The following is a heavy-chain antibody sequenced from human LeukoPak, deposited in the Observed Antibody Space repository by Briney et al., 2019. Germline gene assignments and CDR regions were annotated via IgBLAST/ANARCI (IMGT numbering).Heavy chain of an antibody. V-gene: IGHV3-9*01. Sequence: GGSLRLSCAASGFTFDDYAMHWVRQAPGKGLEWVSGISWNSGSIGYADSVKGRFTIFRDNAKNSLYLQMNSLRAEDTAVYYCARDRDSSSWSSRRVGDYFDYWGQGTLVTVSS. CDR1: GFTFDDYA. CDR2: ISWNSGSI. CDR3: ARDRDSSSWSSRRVGDYFDY. D-gene: IGHD6-13*01. J-gene: IGHJ4*02.